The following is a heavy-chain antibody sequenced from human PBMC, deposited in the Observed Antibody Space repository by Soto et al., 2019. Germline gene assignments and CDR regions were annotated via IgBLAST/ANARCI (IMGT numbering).Heavy chain of an antibody. CDR3: ARGPSIYSGYDPGLFDY. J-gene: IGHJ4*02. D-gene: IGHD5-12*01. CDR1: GFTFSSYW. V-gene: IGHV3-7*01. CDR2: IKQDGSEK. Sequence: GGSLRLSCAASGFTFSSYWMSWVRQAPGKGLEWVANIKQDGSEKYYVDSVKGRFTISRDNAKNSLYLQMNSLRAEDTAVYYCARGPSIYSGYDPGLFDYWGQGTLVTVSS.